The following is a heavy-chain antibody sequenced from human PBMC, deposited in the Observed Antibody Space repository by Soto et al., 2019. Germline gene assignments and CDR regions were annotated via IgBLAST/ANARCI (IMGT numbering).Heavy chain of an antibody. V-gene: IGHV4-34*01. CDR2: INHSGRT. CDR1: DRSFRGYY. CDR3: ARVGWLRLTRAFDI. Sequence: PSETLSLTGALHDRSFRGYYWSRIRQPPGKGLEWSAEINHSGRTNYNPSLKRRVTISVDTSKNQFSLKLSSVTAADTAVYYRARVGWLRLTRAFDICGQGTMVTVSS. J-gene: IGHJ3*02. D-gene: IGHD5-12*01.